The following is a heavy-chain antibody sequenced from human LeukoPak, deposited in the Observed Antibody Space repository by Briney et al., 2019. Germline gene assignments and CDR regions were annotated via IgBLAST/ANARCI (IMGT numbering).Heavy chain of an antibody. CDR1: GFTFSSYS. V-gene: IGHV3-48*04. J-gene: IGHJ4*02. CDR3: ARAFYDFLTGYPAYFDY. Sequence: GGSLRLSCAASGFTFSSYSMNWVRQAPGKGLEWVSYIRSSSRTIYYADSVKGRFTISRDNAKNSLYLQMNSLRAEDTAVYYCARAFYDFLTGYPAYFDYWGQGTLVTVSS. CDR2: IRSSSRTI. D-gene: IGHD3-9*01.